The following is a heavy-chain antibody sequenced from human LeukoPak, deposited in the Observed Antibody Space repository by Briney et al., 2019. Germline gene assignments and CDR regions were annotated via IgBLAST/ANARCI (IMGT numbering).Heavy chain of an antibody. Sequence: SETLSLTCAVYGGSFSGYYWSWIRQPPGKGLEWTGEINHSGSTNYNPSLKSRVTISVDTSKNQFSLKLSSVTAADTAVYYCARGFPRYYGSGSSVYFDYWGQGTLVTVSS. CDR2: INHSGST. V-gene: IGHV4-34*01. CDR1: GGSFSGYY. J-gene: IGHJ4*02. D-gene: IGHD3-10*01. CDR3: ARGFPRYYGSGSSVYFDY.